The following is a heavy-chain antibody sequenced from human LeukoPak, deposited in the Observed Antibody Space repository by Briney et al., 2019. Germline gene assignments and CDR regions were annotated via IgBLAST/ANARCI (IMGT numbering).Heavy chain of an antibody. CDR1: GYTFTSYG. CDR2: ISAYNGNT. CDR3: ARGRRGRPRGVIIKWGRDNWFDP. V-gene: IGHV1-18*01. J-gene: IGHJ5*02. D-gene: IGHD3-10*01. Sequence: GASVKVSCKASGYTFTSYGISWVRQAPGQGLEWMGWISAYNGNTNYAQKLQGRVTMTRNTSISTAYMELSSLRSEDTAVYYCARGRRGRPRGVIIKWGRDNWFDPWGQGTLVTVSS.